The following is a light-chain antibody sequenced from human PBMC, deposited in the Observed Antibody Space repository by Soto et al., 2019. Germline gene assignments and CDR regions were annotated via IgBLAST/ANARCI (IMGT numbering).Light chain of an antibody. CDR2: GAS. J-gene: IGKJ1*01. Sequence: EIVLTQSPCTLSLSQGERATLSCRASQSVSNNYLAWYQQKPGQAPRLLIYGASNRATGIPDRFSGSGSGTDFTLTISRLEPEDFAVYYCQQYGSSGTFGQGTKADIK. CDR1: QSVSNNY. CDR3: QQYGSSGT. V-gene: IGKV3-20*01.